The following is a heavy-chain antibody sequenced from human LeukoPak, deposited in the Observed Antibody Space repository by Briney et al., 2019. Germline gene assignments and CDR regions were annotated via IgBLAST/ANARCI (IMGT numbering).Heavy chain of an antibody. D-gene: IGHD3-9*01. CDR3: AREYYDILTGYGAGFDY. CDR1: GYTFTSYG. CDR2: IIPILGIA. V-gene: IGHV1-69*04. Sequence: SVKVSCKASGYTFTSYGISWVRQAPGQGLEWMGRIIPILGIANYAQKFQGRVTITADKSTSTAYMELSSLRSEDTAVYYCAREYYDILTGYGAGFDYWGQGTLVTVSS. J-gene: IGHJ4*02.